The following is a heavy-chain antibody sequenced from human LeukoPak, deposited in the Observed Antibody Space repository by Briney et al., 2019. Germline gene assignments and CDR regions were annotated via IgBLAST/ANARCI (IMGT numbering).Heavy chain of an antibody. D-gene: IGHD2-21*02. J-gene: IGHJ4*02. V-gene: IGHV4-34*01. CDR2: INHSGST. CDR3: ARGGFYCGGDCYVDY. CDR1: GGSFSPYY. Sequence: SETLSLTCAVYGGSFSPYYWSWIRQPPRKGLEWIGEINHSGSTNYNPSLKSRVTISVDTSKNQFSLRLSSVTAADTAVYYCARGGFYCGGDCYVDYWGQGTLVTVSS.